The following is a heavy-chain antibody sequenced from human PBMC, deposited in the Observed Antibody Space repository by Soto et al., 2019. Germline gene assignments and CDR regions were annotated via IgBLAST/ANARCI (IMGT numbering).Heavy chain of an antibody. D-gene: IGHD3-9*01. CDR3: ATVFEI. CDR2: IDGEGSGT. Sequence: GGSLRLSCTASGFTLSSNWIHWVRQAPGRGLVWVSRIDGEGSGTSYADSVRGRFSISRDIAKNTVYLQMNSLGSEDTAIYFCATVFEIWGQGTPVTVPS. CDR1: GFTLSSNW. J-gene: IGHJ4*02. V-gene: IGHV3-74*01.